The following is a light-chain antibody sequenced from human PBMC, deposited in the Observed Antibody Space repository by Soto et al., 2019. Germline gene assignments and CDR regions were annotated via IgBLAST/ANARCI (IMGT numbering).Light chain of an antibody. Sequence: IQLTQSPSSLSASVGDRVTITCRASQGISSYLALYQQEPGKAPKLLIYAASTLQSGVPSRFSGSGSGTDFTLTISSLQPEDFATYYCQQLNSYPFTVGPGTKVDIK. CDR1: QGISSY. V-gene: IGKV1-9*01. J-gene: IGKJ3*01. CDR2: AAS. CDR3: QQLNSYPFT.